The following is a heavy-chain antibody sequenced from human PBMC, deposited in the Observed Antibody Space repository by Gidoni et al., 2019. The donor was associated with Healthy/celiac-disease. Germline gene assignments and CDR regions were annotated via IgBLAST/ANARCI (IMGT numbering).Heavy chain of an antibody. CDR1: GGSISSYY. CDR3: ARNGQLVVGYYYMDV. D-gene: IGHD6-6*01. V-gene: IGHV4-59*01. Sequence: QVQLQESGPGLVKPSETLSLTCTVPGGSISSYYWSWIRQPPGKGLEWIGYIYYSGSTNYNPSLKSRVTISVDTSKNQFSLKLSSVTAADTAVYYCARNGQLVVGYYYMDVWGKGTTVTVSS. CDR2: IYYSGST. J-gene: IGHJ6*03.